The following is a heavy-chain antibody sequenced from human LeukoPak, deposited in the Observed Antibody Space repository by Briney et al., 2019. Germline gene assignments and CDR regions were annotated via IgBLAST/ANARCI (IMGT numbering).Heavy chain of an antibody. J-gene: IGHJ4*02. CDR3: ARGVADCGGDCYYRGIYFDF. CDR1: GYTFTSYA. D-gene: IGHD2-21*02. Sequence: ASVKVSCKASGYTFTSYAMNWVRQAPGQGLEWMGIINPSITSASYSQKFKGRVTMTRDTSTSTVYMELSGLRSEDTAVYYCARGVADCGGDCYYRGIYFDFWGQGTLATVSS. V-gene: IGHV1-46*01. CDR2: INPSITSA.